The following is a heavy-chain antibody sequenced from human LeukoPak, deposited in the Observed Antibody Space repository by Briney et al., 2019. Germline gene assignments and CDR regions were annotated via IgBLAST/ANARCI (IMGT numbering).Heavy chain of an antibody. D-gene: IGHD5-18*01. CDR3: AKYSVDTAMAAPAFDY. CDR1: GFTFSSYA. CDR2: ISVSGGST. J-gene: IGHJ4*02. V-gene: IGHV3-23*01. Sequence: WGSLCLSCAASGFTFSSYAFSWGRQAPAKGLEWVSAISVSGGSTYYADSVKSRLTISRDNSKNTPYLQLNSLIAAATAVYYCAKYSVDTAMAAPAFDYWGQGTLVTVSS.